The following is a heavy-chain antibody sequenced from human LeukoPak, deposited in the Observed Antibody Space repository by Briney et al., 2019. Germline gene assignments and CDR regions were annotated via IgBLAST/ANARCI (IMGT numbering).Heavy chain of an antibody. CDR3: VKDQKAGDFCY. D-gene: IGHD7-27*01. J-gene: IGHJ4*02. Sequence: GGSLRLSCAASGFTFSSYAMSWVRQAPGKGLEWVSAISGSGGSTYYADSVKGRFTISRDNSKNTLYLQMNSLRAEDTAVYYCVKDQKAGDFCYWGQGTLVTVSS. CDR2: ISGSGGST. CDR1: GFTFSSYA. V-gene: IGHV3-23*01.